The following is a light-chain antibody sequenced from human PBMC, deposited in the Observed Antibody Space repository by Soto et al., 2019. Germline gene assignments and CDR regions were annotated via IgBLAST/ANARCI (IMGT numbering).Light chain of an antibody. CDR1: QSVSSY. CDR2: GAS. J-gene: IGKJ4*01. CDR3: QQSGSSPLT. Sequence: EIVLTQSPATLSLSPGERSSLSFGASQSVSSYLAWYQQKPGQAPRLLIYGASSRATGIPDRFSGSGSGTDFTLTISRLEPEDFAVYYCQQSGSSPLTFGGGTKVDIK. V-gene: IGKV3-20*01.